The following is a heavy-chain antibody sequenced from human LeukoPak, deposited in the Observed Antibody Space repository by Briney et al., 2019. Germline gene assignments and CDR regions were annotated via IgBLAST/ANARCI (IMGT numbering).Heavy chain of an antibody. J-gene: IGHJ4*02. V-gene: IGHV4-39*01. CDR1: GGSISSSSYY. CDR3: ARHPRALYYFDY. Sequence: NPSETLSLTCTVSGGSISSSSYYWGWIRQPPGKGLEWIGSIYYSGSTYYNPSLKSRVTISVDTSKNQFSLKLSSVTAADTAVYYCARHPRALYYFDYWGQGTLVTVSS. CDR2: IYYSGST.